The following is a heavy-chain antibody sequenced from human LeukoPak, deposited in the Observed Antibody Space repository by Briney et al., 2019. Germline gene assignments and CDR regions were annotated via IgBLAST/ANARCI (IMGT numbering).Heavy chain of an antibody. CDR3: AADSQQLVVFDY. Sequence: SETLSLTCTVSGYSISSGYYWGWIRQPPGKGLKWIGSIYHSGSTYYNPSLKIRVPISVATSKNQFSLKLSSWTPADPAVHYFAADSQQLVVFDYWGQGTLVTVSS. J-gene: IGHJ4*02. D-gene: IGHD6-13*01. CDR1: GYSISSGYY. V-gene: IGHV4-38-2*02. CDR2: IYHSGST.